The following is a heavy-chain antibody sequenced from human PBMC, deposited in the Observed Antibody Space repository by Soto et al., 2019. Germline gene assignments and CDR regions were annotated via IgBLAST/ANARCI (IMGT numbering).Heavy chain of an antibody. CDR3: ARGVNYGDYVLGFDY. D-gene: IGHD4-17*01. V-gene: IGHV4-30-4*01. CDR1: GGSISSGDYY. CDR2: IYYSGST. J-gene: IGHJ4*02. Sequence: SETLSLTCTVSGGSISSGDYYWSWIRQPPGKGLEWIGYIYYSGSTYYNPSLKSRVTISVDTSKNQFSLKLSSVTAADTAVYYCARGVNYGDYVLGFDYWGQGPLVTVSS.